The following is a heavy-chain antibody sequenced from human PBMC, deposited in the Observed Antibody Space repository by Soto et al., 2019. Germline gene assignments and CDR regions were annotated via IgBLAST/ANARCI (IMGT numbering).Heavy chain of an antibody. CDR2: IIPLFGTP. J-gene: IGHJ4*02. CDR1: GGTFSSYA. CDR3: ASICSDASCYPI. V-gene: IGHV1-69*12. D-gene: IGHD2-15*01. Sequence: QVQLVQSGAEVKKPGSSVKVSCKASGGTFSSYAFNWVRQAPGQGLEWMGGIIPLFGTPKYAQKFQGRVTITADESTSTAYMELSSLRSADTAVYYCASICSDASCYPIWGQGTLVTVSS.